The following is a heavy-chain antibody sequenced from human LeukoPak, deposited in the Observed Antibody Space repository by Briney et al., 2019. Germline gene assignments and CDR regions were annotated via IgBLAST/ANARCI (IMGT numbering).Heavy chain of an antibody. J-gene: IGHJ6*03. V-gene: IGHV1-2*02. CDR3: ARDPPEGPNYYYYMDA. Sequence: ASLKVSCKTSGYNFMGYYIHWVRQAPGQGLEWMGWINPNSGATNYAQKFQGRVTMTRDTSISTAYMEFSRLRSDDTAVYYCARDPPEGPNYYYYMDAWGKGTTVTVSS. CDR2: INPNSGAT. CDR1: GYNFMGYY.